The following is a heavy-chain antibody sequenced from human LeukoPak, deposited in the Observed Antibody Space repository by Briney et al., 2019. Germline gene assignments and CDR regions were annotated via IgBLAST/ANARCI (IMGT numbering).Heavy chain of an antibody. CDR2: IYYSGST. D-gene: IGHD2-15*01. CDR1: GGSISSSSYY. J-gene: IGHJ5*02. CDR3: ARRRVGDLTVGSDTWFDP. V-gene: IGHV4-39*01. Sequence: PSETLSLTCTVSGGSISSSSYYWGWIRQPPGKGLEWIGSIYYSGSTYYNPSLKSRVTISVDTSKNQFSLKLSSVTASDTAVYYCARRRVGDLTVGSDTWFDPWGQGALVTVSS.